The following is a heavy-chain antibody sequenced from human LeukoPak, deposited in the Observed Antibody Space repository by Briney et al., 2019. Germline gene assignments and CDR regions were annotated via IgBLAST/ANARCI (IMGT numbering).Heavy chain of an antibody. Sequence: SVKVSCKASGYTFTGYYMHWVRQAPGQGLEWMGRIIPILGIANYAQKFQGRVTITADKSTSTAYMELSSLRSEDTAVYYCARDPPPLYSSSWGYYFDYWGQGTLVTVSS. CDR3: ARDPPPLYSSSWGYYFDY. CDR2: IIPILGIA. CDR1: GYTFTGYY. D-gene: IGHD6-13*01. J-gene: IGHJ4*02. V-gene: IGHV1-69*04.